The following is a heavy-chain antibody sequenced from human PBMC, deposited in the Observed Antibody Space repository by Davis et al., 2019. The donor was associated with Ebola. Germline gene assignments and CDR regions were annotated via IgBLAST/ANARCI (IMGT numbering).Heavy chain of an antibody. J-gene: IGHJ4*02. CDR1: GYSFTSYW. CDR2: IYPGDSDT. D-gene: IGHD5-18*01. V-gene: IGHV5-51*01. Sequence: GESLKISCKGSGYSFTSYWIGWVRQMPGKGLEWMGIIYPGDSDTRYSPSFQGQVTISADKSISTAYLQWSSLKASDTAMYYCARQRGYSYGFPLPYFDYWGQGTLVTVSS. CDR3: ARQRGYSYGFPLPYFDY.